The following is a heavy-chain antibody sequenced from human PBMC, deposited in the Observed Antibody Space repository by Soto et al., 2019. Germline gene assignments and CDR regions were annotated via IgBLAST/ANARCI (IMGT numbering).Heavy chain of an antibody. D-gene: IGHD6-19*01. CDR3: ARARYSSGLFAMKHHFDY. J-gene: IGHJ4*02. V-gene: IGHV4-34*01. CDR2: MNHGGST. CDR1: GGSISSYS. Sequence: PSETLSLTCTVSGGSISSYSWSWMRQPPGQGLEWIGEMNHGGSTNYNPSLKSRVTVSADKSKNQFSLKLTSLTAADTAVYYCARARYSSGLFAMKHHFDYWGQGTLVTVSS.